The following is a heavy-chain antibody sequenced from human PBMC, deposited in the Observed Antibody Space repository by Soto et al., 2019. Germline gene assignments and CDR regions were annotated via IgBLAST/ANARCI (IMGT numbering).Heavy chain of an antibody. CDR1: GFTFSSYA. CDR3: AREYYYGSGSYWDYYYGMDV. Sequence: QVQLVESGGGVVQPGRSPRLSCAASGFTFSSYAMHWVRQAPGKGLEWVAVISYDGSNKYYADSVKGRFTISRDNSKNTLYLQMNSLRAEDTAVYYCAREYYYGSGSYWDYYYGMDVWGQGTTVTVSS. V-gene: IGHV3-30-3*01. J-gene: IGHJ6*02. D-gene: IGHD3-10*01. CDR2: ISYDGSNK.